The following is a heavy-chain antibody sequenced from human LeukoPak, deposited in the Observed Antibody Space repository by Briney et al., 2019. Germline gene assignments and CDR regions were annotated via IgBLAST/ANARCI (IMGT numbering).Heavy chain of an antibody. Sequence: PSETLSLTCAVSGGSISSSNWWSWVRQPPGKGLEWIGEIYHSGSTNYNPSLKSRVTISVDTSKNEFSLKLSSVTAADTAVFYCARRYSHTAAPTGGFFYSCYMDVWGEGTTVTISS. V-gene: IGHV4-4*02. D-gene: IGHD2-21*01. CDR3: ARRYSHTAAPTGGFFYSCYMDV. CDR1: GGSISSSNW. J-gene: IGHJ6*03. CDR2: IYHSGST.